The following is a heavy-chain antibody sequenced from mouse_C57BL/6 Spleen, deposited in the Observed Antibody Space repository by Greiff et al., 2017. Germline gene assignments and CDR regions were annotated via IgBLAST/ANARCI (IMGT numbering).Heavy chain of an antibody. CDR2: IYPGDGDT. D-gene: IGHD2-5*01. CDR3: ACYYSNYVWFAY. CDR1: GYAFSSSW. V-gene: IGHV1-82*01. Sequence: QVQLKQSGPELVKPGASVKISCKASGYAFSSSWMNWVKQRPGKGLEWIGRIYPGDGDTNYNGKFKGKATLTADKSSSTAYMQLSSLTSEDSAVYFCACYYSNYVWFAYWGQGTLVTVSA. J-gene: IGHJ3*01.